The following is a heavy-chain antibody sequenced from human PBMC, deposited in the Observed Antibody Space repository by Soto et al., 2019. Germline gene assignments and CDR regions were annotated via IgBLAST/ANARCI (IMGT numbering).Heavy chain of an antibody. D-gene: IGHD6-19*01. J-gene: IGHJ4*02. CDR3: ARGGIAVAGYDY. Sequence: PSETLSLTCPVSGGSVSSGSYYWSWIRQPPGKGLEWIGYIYYSGSTNYNPSLKSRVTISVDTSKNQFSLKLSSVTAADTAVYYCARGGIAVAGYDYWGQGTLVTVSS. V-gene: IGHV4-61*01. CDR2: IYYSGST. CDR1: GGSVSSGSYY.